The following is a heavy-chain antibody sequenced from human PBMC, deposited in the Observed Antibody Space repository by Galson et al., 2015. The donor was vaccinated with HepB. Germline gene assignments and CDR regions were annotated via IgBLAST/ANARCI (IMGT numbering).Heavy chain of an antibody. Sequence: SLRLSCAASGFTFSSYAMHWVRQAPGKGLEWVAVISYDGSNKYYADSVKGRFTISRDNSKNTLYLQMNSLRAEDTAVYYCARDRDTAMGTGAFDIWGQGTMVTVSS. J-gene: IGHJ3*02. CDR2: ISYDGSNK. CDR3: ARDRDTAMGTGAFDI. CDR1: GFTFSSYA. D-gene: IGHD5-18*01. V-gene: IGHV3-30*04.